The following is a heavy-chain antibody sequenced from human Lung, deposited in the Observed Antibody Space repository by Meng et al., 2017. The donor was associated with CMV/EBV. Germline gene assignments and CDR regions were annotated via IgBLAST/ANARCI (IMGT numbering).Heavy chain of an antibody. D-gene: IGHD3-3*01. CDR1: GGSVSSGSYY. Sequence: SQXXSLTXTVSGGSVSSGSYYWSWIRQPPGKGLEWIGYIYYSGSTNYNPSLKSRVTISVDTSKNQFSLKLSSVTAADTAVYYCARLGGLRFAFWYGMDVWGQGTTVTVSS. J-gene: IGHJ6*02. CDR3: ARLGGLRFAFWYGMDV. V-gene: IGHV4-61*01. CDR2: IYYSGST.